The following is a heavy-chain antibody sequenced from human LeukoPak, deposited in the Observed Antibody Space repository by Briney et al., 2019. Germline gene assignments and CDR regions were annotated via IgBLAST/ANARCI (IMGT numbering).Heavy chain of an antibody. Sequence: SVQVSCKASGCTFSSYAISWVRQAPGQGLEWMGRIIPIFGTANYAQKFQGRVTITTDESTGTAYMELSSLRSEDTAMYYCASYKNYYGSGTHFDYWGQGTLVTVSS. CDR1: GCTFSSYA. D-gene: IGHD3-10*01. CDR2: IIPIFGTA. CDR3: ASYKNYYGSGTHFDY. V-gene: IGHV1-69*05. J-gene: IGHJ4*02.